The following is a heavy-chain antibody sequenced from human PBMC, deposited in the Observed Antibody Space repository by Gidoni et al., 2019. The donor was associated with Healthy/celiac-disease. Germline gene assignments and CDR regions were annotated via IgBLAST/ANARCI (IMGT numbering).Heavy chain of an antibody. CDR1: GGSISSGSYY. D-gene: IGHD3-3*01. Sequence: QVQLQESGPGLVKPSQTLSLTCTVSGGSISSGSYYWSWLRQPAGKGLEWIGRIYTSGSTNYNPSLKSRVTISVDTSKNQFSLKLSSVTAADTAVYYCAREDTYYDFWSGYPERNYYMDVWGKGTTVTVSS. V-gene: IGHV4-61*02. CDR2: IYTSGST. J-gene: IGHJ6*03. CDR3: AREDTYYDFWSGYPERNYYMDV.